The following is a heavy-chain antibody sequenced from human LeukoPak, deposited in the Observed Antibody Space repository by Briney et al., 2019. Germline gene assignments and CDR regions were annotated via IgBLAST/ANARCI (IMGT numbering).Heavy chain of an antibody. CDR3: AKEPSYCTNGVCYSRVFDR. CDR1: GFTVSSYA. Sequence: GGSLRLSCAASGFTVSSYAMSWVRQAPGKGLEWVSAISGSGDGTYYADSVKGRFTISRDNSKNTLYLQMSGLRAEDTAVYYCAKEPSYCTNGVCYSRVFDRWGQGTLVTVSS. CDR2: ISGSGDGT. D-gene: IGHD2-8*01. V-gene: IGHV3-23*01. J-gene: IGHJ5*02.